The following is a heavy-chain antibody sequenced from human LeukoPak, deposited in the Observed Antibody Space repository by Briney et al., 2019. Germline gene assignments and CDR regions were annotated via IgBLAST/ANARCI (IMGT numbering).Heavy chain of an antibody. CDR2: ISSSSSYI. V-gene: IGHV3-21*01. D-gene: IGHD6-19*01. CDR3: ARYSSGWYDWFDP. CDR1: GFTFSSYS. Sequence: PGGSLRLSCAASGFTFSSYSMDWVRQAPGKGLEWVSSISSSSSYIYYADSVKGRFTISRDNAKNSLYLQMNSLRAEDTAVYYCARYSSGWYDWFDPWGQGTLVPVSS. J-gene: IGHJ5*02.